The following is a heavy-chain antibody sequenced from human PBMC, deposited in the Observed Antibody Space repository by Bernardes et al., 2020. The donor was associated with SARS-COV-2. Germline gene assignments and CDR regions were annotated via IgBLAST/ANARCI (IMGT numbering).Heavy chain of an antibody. V-gene: IGHV3-23*01. CDR2: ISGSGGST. J-gene: IGHJ5*02. D-gene: IGHD2-21*02. CDR1: GFTFSSYA. Sequence: GGSLRLSCAASGFTFSSYAMSWVRQAPGKGLEWVSAISGSGGSTYYADSVKGRFTISRDNSKNTLYLQMNSLGAEDTAVYYCAKGGGNIVVVTATYNWFDPWGQGTLVTVSS. CDR3: AKGGGNIVVVTATYNWFDP.